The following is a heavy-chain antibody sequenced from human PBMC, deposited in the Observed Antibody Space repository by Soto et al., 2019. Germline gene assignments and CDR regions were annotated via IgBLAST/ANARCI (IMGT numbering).Heavy chain of an antibody. CDR3: ARSVAVPGAHTDY. D-gene: IGHD6-19*01. CDR1: GGSISGSY. Sequence: PSETLSLTCSVSGGSISGSYWSWIRQSPGKGLEWLGYVYYTGSTNYSPSLRSRVSTSVDTSKNGFSLRLSSVTAADTAVYFCARSVAVPGAHTDYWGQGTQVTVSS. V-gene: IGHV4-59*01. J-gene: IGHJ4*02. CDR2: VYYTGST.